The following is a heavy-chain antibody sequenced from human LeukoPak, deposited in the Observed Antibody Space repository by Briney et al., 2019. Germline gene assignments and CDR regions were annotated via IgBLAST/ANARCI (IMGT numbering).Heavy chain of an antibody. CDR2: TYYRSKWYN. Sequence: SQTLSLTCAISGDSVSSKNGAWHWIRQSPSRGLEWLGRTYYRSKWYNDYAEFIQGRITINPDTSKNQFSLQLNSVTPEDTAVYFCARDMGTTGWYTFDYWDQGTLVTVSS. V-gene: IGHV6-1*01. CDR3: ARDMGTTGWYTFDY. J-gene: IGHJ4*02. D-gene: IGHD6-19*01. CDR1: GDSVSSKNGA.